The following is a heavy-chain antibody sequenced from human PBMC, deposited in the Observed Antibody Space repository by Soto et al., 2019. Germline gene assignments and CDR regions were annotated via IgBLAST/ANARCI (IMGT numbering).Heavy chain of an antibody. D-gene: IGHD3-9*01. CDR3: ANFFYLDYDILTGPDY. J-gene: IGHJ4*02. CDR1: GFTFSSYA. CDR2: ISGSGGST. V-gene: IGHV3-23*01. Sequence: GGSLRLSCAASGFTFSSYAMSWVRQAPGKGLEWVSAISGSGGSTYYADSVKGRFTISRDNSKNTLYLQMNSLRAEDTAVYYCANFFYLDYDILTGPDYWGQGTLVTVSS.